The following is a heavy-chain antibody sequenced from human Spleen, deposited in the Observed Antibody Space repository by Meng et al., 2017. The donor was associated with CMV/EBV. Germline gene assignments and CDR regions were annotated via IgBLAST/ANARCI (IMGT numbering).Heavy chain of an antibody. Sequence: SCKASEYTFISYAMNWVRQAPGQGLEWMGWINTNTGNPTYAQGFTGRFVFSLDTSVSTAYLQISSLKAEDTAVYYCARDGYKSFDYWGQGTLVTVSS. CDR1: EYTFISYA. CDR2: INTNTGNP. V-gene: IGHV7-4-1*02. D-gene: IGHD5-24*01. J-gene: IGHJ4*02. CDR3: ARDGYKSFDY.